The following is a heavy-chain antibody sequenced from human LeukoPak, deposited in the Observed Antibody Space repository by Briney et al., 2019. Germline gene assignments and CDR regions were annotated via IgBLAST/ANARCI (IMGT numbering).Heavy chain of an antibody. V-gene: IGHV4-34*01. CDR3: ARGLYDFWSGYYIAWFDP. Sequence: SETLSLTCAVYGGSFSGYYWSWIRQPPGKGLEWIGEINHSGSTNYNPSLKSRVTISVDTSKNQFSLKLSSVTAADTAVYYCARGLYDFWSGYYIAWFDPWGQGTLVTVFS. CDR2: INHSGST. CDR1: GGSFSGYY. D-gene: IGHD3-3*01. J-gene: IGHJ5*02.